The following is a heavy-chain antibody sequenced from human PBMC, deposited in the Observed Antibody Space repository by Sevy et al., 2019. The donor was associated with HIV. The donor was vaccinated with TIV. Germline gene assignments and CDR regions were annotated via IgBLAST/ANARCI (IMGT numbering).Heavy chain of an antibody. D-gene: IGHD3-22*01. J-gene: IGHJ4*02. CDR1: GFTFSSYG. CDR3: ARDQYYDSSGSRFDY. V-gene: IGHV3-33*01. CDR2: IWYDGSNK. Sequence: GSLRLSCAASGFTFSSYGMHWVRQAPGKGLEWVAVIWYDGSNKYYADSVKGRFTISRDNSKNTLYLQMNSLRAEDTAVYYCARDQYYDSSGSRFDYWGQGTLVTVSS.